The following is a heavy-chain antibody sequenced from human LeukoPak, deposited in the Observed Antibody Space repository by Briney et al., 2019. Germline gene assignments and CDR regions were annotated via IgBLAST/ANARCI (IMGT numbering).Heavy chain of an antibody. D-gene: IGHD3-22*01. J-gene: IGHJ3*02. CDR3: TRDSYVFDSNGSVDI. V-gene: IGHV3-53*01. Sequence: GGSLRLSCAVSGLTVNRNYMSWVRQTPGQGLEWVSVIYDNGYTYYADSVKGRFTISRDDAKSTLYLQMNSLRVEDTAVYYCTRDSYVFDSNGSVDIWGQGTMVTVSS. CDR2: IYDNGYT. CDR1: GLTVNRNY.